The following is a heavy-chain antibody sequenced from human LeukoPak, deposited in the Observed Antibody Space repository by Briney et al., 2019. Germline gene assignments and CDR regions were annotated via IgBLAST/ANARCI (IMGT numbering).Heavy chain of an antibody. CDR2: ISYDGSNK. CDR3: AKSRREWLVPSD. CDR1: GFTFSSYG. J-gene: IGHJ4*02. D-gene: IGHD6-19*01. Sequence: PGGSLRLSCAASGFTFSSYGMHWVRQAPGNGLEWLAVISYDGSNKYYADSVKGRFTISRYNSKNTLYLQMNSLRAEDTAVYYCAKSRREWLVPSDWGQGTLVTVSS. V-gene: IGHV3-30*18.